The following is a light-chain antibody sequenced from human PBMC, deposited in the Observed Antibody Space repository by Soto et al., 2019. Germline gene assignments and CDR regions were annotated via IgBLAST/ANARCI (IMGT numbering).Light chain of an antibody. V-gene: IGKV3-11*01. Sequence: IVLTQSPATLSLSPGERATLSCRASQSVNTYLAWYQQKPGQAPRLLIYYASSRATGIQVRFSGSWSGTDFTLTISSLEPEDFAVYYFQQRNYWPEYSCGHGTMREI. CDR3: QQRNYWPEYS. CDR2: YAS. CDR1: QSVNTY. J-gene: IGKJ2*01.